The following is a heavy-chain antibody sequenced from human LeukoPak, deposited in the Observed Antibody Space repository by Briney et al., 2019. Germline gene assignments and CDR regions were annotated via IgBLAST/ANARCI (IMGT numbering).Heavy chain of an antibody. CDR3: ARHGSTDYFDY. Sequence: SETLSLTCTVSGGSISSYYWSWIRQPPGKGLEWIGYIYYSGSTNYNPSLKSRVTISVDTSKNQFSLRLSSVTAADTAVYYCARHGSTDYFDYWGQGTLVTVSS. V-gene: IGHV4-59*08. J-gene: IGHJ4*02. CDR1: GGSISSYY. CDR2: IYYSGST. D-gene: IGHD2-2*03.